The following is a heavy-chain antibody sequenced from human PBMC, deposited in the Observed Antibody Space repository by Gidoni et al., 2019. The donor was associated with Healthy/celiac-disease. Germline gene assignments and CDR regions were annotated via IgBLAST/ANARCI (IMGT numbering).Heavy chain of an antibody. CDR2: ISYDGSNK. CDR3: AKDASVVAIWGGMDV. D-gene: IGHD3-22*01. CDR1: GFTLSSYG. J-gene: IGHJ6*02. V-gene: IGHV3-30*18. Sequence: VQLVESGGGVVQPGRSLRLDCAASGFTLSSYGMHWVRQAPGKGLEWVAVISYDGSNKYYADSVKGRFPISRDNSKNTLYLQMNSLRAEDTAVYYCAKDASVVAIWGGMDVWGQGTTVTVSS.